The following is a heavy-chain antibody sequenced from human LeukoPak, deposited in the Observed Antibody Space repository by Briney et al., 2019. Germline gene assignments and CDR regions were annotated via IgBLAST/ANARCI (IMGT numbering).Heavy chain of an antibody. J-gene: IGHJ4*02. CDR2: ISAYNGNT. CDR1: GYTFINYG. Sequence: ASVKVSCKASGYTFINYGLSWVRQAPGQGLEWMGWISAYNGNTNYAQKLQGRVTMTTDTSTSTAYMELRSLRSDDTAVYYCARDSGYSYHADYWGQGTLVTVSS. CDR3: ARDSGYSYHADY. V-gene: IGHV1-18*01. D-gene: IGHD5-18*01.